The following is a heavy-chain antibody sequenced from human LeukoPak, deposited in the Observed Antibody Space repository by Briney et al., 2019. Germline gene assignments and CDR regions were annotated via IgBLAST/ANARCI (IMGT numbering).Heavy chain of an antibody. V-gene: IGHV1-46*01. Sequence: ASVKVSCKASGGTFSSYAISWVGQAPGQGLEWMGIINPSGGSTSYAQKFQGRVTMTRDMSTSTVYMELSSLRSEDTAVYYCAREAAAGRNWFDPWGQGTLVTVSS. CDR2: INPSGGST. J-gene: IGHJ5*02. D-gene: IGHD6-13*01. CDR1: GGTFSSYA. CDR3: AREAAAGRNWFDP.